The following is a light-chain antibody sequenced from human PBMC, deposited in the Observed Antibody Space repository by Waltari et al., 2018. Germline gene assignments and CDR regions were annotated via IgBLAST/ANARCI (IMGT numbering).Light chain of an antibody. J-gene: IGLJ3*02. CDR1: RTNIGAGYD. Sequence: QSVLTQPPSVSGAPGHSVTISCTGSRTNIGAGYDVHSYQQLPGAAPKLLIYASVTRPSGVPDRFYGSKSGTSASLAINGLQAEDEAIYYCQSYDSSLNAVFGGGTKVTVL. CDR3: QSYDSSLNAV. CDR2: ASV. V-gene: IGLV1-40*01.